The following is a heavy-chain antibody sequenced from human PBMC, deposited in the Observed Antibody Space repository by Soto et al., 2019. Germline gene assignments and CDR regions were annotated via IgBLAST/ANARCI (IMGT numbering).Heavy chain of an antibody. J-gene: IGHJ4*02. D-gene: IGHD3-10*01. V-gene: IGHV3-23*01. CDR3: AKAVGGINRYFFDY. CDR1: RLMFTYYA. Sequence: GGSLRLSCAASRLMFTYYAMNCVRQAPGKGLEWVSTLSTTVDTTYYADSVEGRFTISRDSSKNTLYLQMNSLRAEDTAVYYCAKAVGGINRYFFDYWGQGALVTVSS. CDR2: LSTTVDTT.